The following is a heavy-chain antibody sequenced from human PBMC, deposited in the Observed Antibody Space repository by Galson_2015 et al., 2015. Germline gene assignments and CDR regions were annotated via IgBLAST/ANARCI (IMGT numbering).Heavy chain of an antibody. CDR2: IGTAGDT. CDR3: AREAGYCSSTSCPYYYYMDV. Sequence: SLRLSCAASGFTFSSYDMHWVRQATGKGLEWVSAIGTAGDTYYPGSVKGRFTISRENAKNSLYLQMNSLRAGDTAVYYCAREAGYCSSTSCPYYYYMDVWGKGTTVTVSS. D-gene: IGHD2-2*01. J-gene: IGHJ6*03. V-gene: IGHV3-13*01. CDR1: GFTFSSYD.